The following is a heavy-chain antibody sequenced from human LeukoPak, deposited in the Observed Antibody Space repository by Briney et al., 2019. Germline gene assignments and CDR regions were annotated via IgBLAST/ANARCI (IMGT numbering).Heavy chain of an antibody. CDR3: ARLPTSWFDP. CDR1: GGSISSSY. Sequence: SETLSLACTVSGGSISSSYWSWIRQPPGKGLEWIGYIYYSGITNYNPSLKTRVTISVDTSKNQFSLRLSSVTAADTAVYYCARLPTSWFDPWGQGTLVTVSS. CDR2: IYYSGIT. V-gene: IGHV4-59*08. J-gene: IGHJ5*02.